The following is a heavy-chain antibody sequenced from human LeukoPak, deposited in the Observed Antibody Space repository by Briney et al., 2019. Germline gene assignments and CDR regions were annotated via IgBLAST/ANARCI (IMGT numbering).Heavy chain of an antibody. CDR1: GFTFSSYS. Sequence: GGSLRLSCAASGFTFSSYSMNWVRQAPGKGLEWVSSISSSSSYIYYADSVKGRFTISRDNSKNTLYLQMNSLRAEDTAVYYCAKDTYYYGSGSYYNLADYWGQGTLVTVSS. CDR2: ISSSSSYI. CDR3: AKDTYYYGSGSYYNLADY. J-gene: IGHJ4*02. V-gene: IGHV3-21*01. D-gene: IGHD3-10*01.